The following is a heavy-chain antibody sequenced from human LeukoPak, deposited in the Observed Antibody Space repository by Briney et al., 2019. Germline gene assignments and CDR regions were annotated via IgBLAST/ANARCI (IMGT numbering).Heavy chain of an antibody. J-gene: IGHJ4*02. Sequence: ASVKVSCKASGYTFTSYAMNWVRQAPGQGLEWIGWISAYNGNTNYAQKLQGRVTMTTDTSTSTAYMELRSLRSDDTAVYYCARGGLNYYDSSGHFDYWGQGTLVTVSS. V-gene: IGHV1-18*01. CDR3: ARGGLNYYDSSGHFDY. CDR2: ISAYNGNT. D-gene: IGHD3-22*01. CDR1: GYTFTSYA.